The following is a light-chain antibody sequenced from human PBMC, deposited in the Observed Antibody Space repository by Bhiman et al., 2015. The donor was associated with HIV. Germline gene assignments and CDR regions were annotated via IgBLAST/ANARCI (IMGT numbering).Light chain of an antibody. J-gene: IGLJ3*02. CDR3: AAWDDSLNGLWV. V-gene: IGLV2-14*01. Sequence: QSALTQPASMSGSPGQSITISCTGTSSDVGAYDYVSWYQQLPGKAPKLMIYDVNERPSGVPDRFSGSKAGASASLAISGLQAEDEADYYCAAWDDSLNGLWVFGGGTKLTV. CDR2: DVN. CDR1: SSDVGAYDY.